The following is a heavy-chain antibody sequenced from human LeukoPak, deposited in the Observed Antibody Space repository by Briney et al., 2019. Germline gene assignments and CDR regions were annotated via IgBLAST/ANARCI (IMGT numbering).Heavy chain of an antibody. D-gene: IGHD2/OR15-2a*01. V-gene: IGHV3-48*03. CDR2: ISSSGSTI. CDR3: AKDSAKKYDDY. Sequence: PGGSLRLSCEASGFTFSSYEMNWVRQAPGKGLEWVSYISSSGSTIYYADSVKGRFTISRDNSKNTLFLQMNSLRAEDTAVYYCAKDSAKKYDDYWGQGTLVTVSS. CDR1: GFTFSSYE. J-gene: IGHJ4*02.